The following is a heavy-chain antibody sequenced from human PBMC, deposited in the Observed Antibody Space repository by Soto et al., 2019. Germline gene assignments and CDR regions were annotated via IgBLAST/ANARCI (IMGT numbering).Heavy chain of an antibody. CDR3: ARGGVTIFSPPQYYYYGMDV. D-gene: IGHD3-9*01. CDR1: GGSFSGYY. CDR2: INHSGST. Sequence: SETLSLTCAVYGGSFSGYYWSWIRQPPGKGLEWIGEINHSGSTNYNPSLKSRVTISVDTSKNQFSLKLSSVTAADTAVYYCARGGVTIFSPPQYYYYGMDVWGQGTTVTVSS. V-gene: IGHV4-34*01. J-gene: IGHJ6*02.